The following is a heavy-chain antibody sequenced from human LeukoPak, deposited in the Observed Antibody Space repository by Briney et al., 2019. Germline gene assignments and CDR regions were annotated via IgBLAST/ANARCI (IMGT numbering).Heavy chain of an antibody. CDR3: ARRVSYYYFYMDV. J-gene: IGHJ6*03. CDR1: GDSFSGYY. V-gene: IGHV4-34*01. Sequence: SETLSLTCVDSGDSFSGYYWSSIRQSPGKGLEWMAEINDSGSTNFNPSLKSRLRISLDASKNQFSLTLSPVTAADTAVYYCARRVSYYYFYMDVWGNGTTVTVSS. CDR2: INDSGST.